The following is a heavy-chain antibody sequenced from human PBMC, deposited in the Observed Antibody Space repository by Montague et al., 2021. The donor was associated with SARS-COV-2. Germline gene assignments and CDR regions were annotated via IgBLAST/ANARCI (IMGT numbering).Heavy chain of an antibody. V-gene: IGHV4-4*02. CDR3: ARTLLGYCSSTSCDGARPRYSFDY. Sequence: SETLSLTCAVSGGSISSSNWWSWVRQPPGKGLEWIGEIYHSGSTNYNQSLKSRVTISVDKSKNQLSLKLSSVTAADTAEYYCARTLLGYCSSTSCDGARPRYSFDYWGQGTLVTVSS. J-gene: IGHJ4*02. CDR2: IYHSGST. D-gene: IGHD2-2*01. CDR1: GGSISSSNW.